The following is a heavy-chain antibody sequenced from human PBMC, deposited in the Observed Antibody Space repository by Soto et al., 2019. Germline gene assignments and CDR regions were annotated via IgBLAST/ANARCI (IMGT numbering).Heavy chain of an antibody. V-gene: IGHV3-30*18. J-gene: IGHJ4*02. CDR3: AKGVGNYCAYDY. Sequence: SGGSLRLSCAASGFSFSTYGMHWVRQAPGKGLEWVAFISNDGSNKYYADSVKGRFTISRDNSKNTLYLQMNSLRAEDTAVYYCAKGVGNYCAYDYWRQGTLDTVSS. CDR1: GFSFSTYG. CDR2: ISNDGSNK. D-gene: IGHD1-26*01.